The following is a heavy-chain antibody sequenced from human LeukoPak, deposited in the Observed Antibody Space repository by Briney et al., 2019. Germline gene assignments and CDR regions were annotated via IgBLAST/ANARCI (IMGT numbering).Heavy chain of an antibody. J-gene: IGHJ4*02. CDR2: IYYTRST. Sequence: PSETQSLTCTVSGGSISTYYWRWIRQPPRKGLEWIGYIYYTRSTNSNLSLRTRVTISVDTSKIQFSLKLSAVTAADTAVYYCARGEGYYYGPDYWGQGTLVTVSS. CDR1: GGSISTYY. CDR3: ARGEGYYYGPDY. V-gene: IGHV4-59*01. D-gene: IGHD3-10*01.